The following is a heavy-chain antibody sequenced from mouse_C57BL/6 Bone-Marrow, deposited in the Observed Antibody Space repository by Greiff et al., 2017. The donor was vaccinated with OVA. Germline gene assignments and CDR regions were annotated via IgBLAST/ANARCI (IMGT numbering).Heavy chain of an antibody. Sequence: VKLMESGAELVRPGTSVKVSCKASGYAFTNYLIEWVKQRPGQGLEWIGVINPGSGGTNYNEKFKGKATLTADKSSSTAYMQLSSLTSEDSAVYFCARSRGPYYYAMDYWGQGTSVTVSS. J-gene: IGHJ4*01. CDR3: ARSRGPYYYAMDY. CDR2: INPGSGGT. CDR1: GYAFTNYL. V-gene: IGHV1-54*01.